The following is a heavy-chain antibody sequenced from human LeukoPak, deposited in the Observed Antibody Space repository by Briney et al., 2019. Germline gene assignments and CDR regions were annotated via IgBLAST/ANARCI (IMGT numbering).Heavy chain of an antibody. CDR1: GGSISSGGYY. Sequence: PSGTLSLTCTVSGGSISSGGYYWSWIRQHPGKGLEWIGYIYYSGSTYYNPSLKSRVTISVDTSKNQFSLKLSSVTAADTAVYYCASFTRGRYCSGGSCSVPFDYWGQGTLVTVSS. V-gene: IGHV4-31*03. J-gene: IGHJ4*02. D-gene: IGHD2-15*01. CDR2: IYYSGST. CDR3: ASFTRGRYCSGGSCSVPFDY.